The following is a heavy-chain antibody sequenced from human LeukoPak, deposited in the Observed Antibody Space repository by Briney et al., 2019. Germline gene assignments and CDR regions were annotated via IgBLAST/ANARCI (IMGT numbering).Heavy chain of an antibody. D-gene: IGHD4-17*01. J-gene: IGHJ3*02. V-gene: IGHV4-59*01. CDR2: IYYSGST. CDR3: ARGGAYGDVDAFDI. Sequence: PSETLSLTCTVSGGSIGSYYWSWIRQPPGKGLEWIGYIYYSGSTKYNPSLKSRVTISVDTSKNQFSLKLSSVTAADTAVYYCARGGAYGDVDAFDIWGQGTLVTVSS. CDR1: GGSIGSYY.